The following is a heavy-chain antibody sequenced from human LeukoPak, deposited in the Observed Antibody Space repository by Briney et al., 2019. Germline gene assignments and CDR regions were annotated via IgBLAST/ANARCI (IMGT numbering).Heavy chain of an antibody. D-gene: IGHD6-13*01. CDR2: IIPIFGTA. CDR3: GSSYTYSSSLDY. Sequence: GASVKVSCKASGGTFSSYAISWVRQAPGQGLEWMGGIIPIFGTANYAQKFQGRVTITADKSTSTAYMELSSLRSEDTAVYYCGSSYTYSSSLDYWGQGTLVTVSS. CDR1: GGTFSSYA. V-gene: IGHV1-69*06. J-gene: IGHJ4*02.